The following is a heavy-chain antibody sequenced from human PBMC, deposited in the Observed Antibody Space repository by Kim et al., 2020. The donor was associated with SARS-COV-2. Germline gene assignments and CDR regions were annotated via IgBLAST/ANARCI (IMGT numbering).Heavy chain of an antibody. Sequence: ASVKVSCKVSGYTLTELSMHWVRQAPGKGLEWMGGFDPEDGETIYAQKFQGRVTMTEDTSTDTAYMELSSLRSEDTAVYYCATDPYSSGWWSYWGQGTLVTGSS. V-gene: IGHV1-24*01. CDR3: ATDPYSSGWWSY. D-gene: IGHD6-19*01. J-gene: IGHJ4*02. CDR2: FDPEDGET. CDR1: GYTLTELS.